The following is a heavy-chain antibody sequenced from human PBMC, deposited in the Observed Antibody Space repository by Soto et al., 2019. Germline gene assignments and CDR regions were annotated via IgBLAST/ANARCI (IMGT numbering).Heavy chain of an antibody. J-gene: IGHJ4*02. CDR3: AKDRYYDYMAGAPDY. CDR1: GFTFSSYG. CDR2: ISGSGGST. Sequence: EVQMLESGGGLVQPGGSLRLSCAASGFTFSSYGMSWVRQAPGKGLEWVSAISGSGGSTFYADSVKGRFTISRDNAKNTLYLQRNSLRAEDTAVYYCAKDRYYDYMAGAPDYWGQGTLVTVSS. D-gene: IGHD3-16*01. V-gene: IGHV3-23*01.